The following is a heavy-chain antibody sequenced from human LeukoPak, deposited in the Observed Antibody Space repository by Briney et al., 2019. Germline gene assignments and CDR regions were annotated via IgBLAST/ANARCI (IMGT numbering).Heavy chain of an antibody. CDR1: GGSISSSSYY. CDR2: IYYSGST. CDR3: ARHSSGSGIEAFDI. D-gene: IGHD3-10*01. V-gene: IGHV4-39*01. Sequence: SETLSLTCTVSGGSISSSSYYWGWIRQPPGRGLEWIGSIYYSGSTYYNPSLKSRVTISVDTSKNQFSLKLSSVTAADTALYYCARHSSGSGIEAFDIWGQGTMVTVSS. J-gene: IGHJ3*02.